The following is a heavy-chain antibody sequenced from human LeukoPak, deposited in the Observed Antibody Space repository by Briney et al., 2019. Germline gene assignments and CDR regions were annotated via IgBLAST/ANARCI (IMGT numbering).Heavy chain of an antibody. CDR3: ARARSGSYYNGFDY. V-gene: IGHV4-30-2*01. D-gene: IGHD3-10*01. J-gene: IGHJ4*02. CDR1: GGSISSGTYS. Sequence: SETLSLTCAVSGGSISSGTYSWTWIRQPPGKGLEWIGYIFHSGSTYYNPSLKNRVTISVDRSKNQFSLKLSSVTAADTAVYYCARARSGSYYNGFDYWGQGTLVTVSS. CDR2: IFHSGST.